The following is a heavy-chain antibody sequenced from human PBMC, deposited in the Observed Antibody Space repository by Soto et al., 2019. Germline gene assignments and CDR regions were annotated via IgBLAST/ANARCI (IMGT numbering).Heavy chain of an antibody. Sequence: QVQLVQSGAEVKKPGASVKVSCKASGYTLTSYALHWVRQAPGQRLEWMGWINAGNGDTRYSPKFQGRVTITRDTSASTAYMELSSLRSEDTAVYCCARAPYRDYEDTGEVYYYYGMDVLGQGPTVTVSS. CDR1: GYTLTSYA. J-gene: IGHJ6*02. CDR2: INAGNGDT. CDR3: ARAPYRDYEDTGEVYYYYGMDV. D-gene: IGHD3-16*01. V-gene: IGHV1-3*01.